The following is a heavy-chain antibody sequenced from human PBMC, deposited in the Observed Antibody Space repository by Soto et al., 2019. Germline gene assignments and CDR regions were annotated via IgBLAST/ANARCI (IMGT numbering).Heavy chain of an antibody. D-gene: IGHD3-3*01. V-gene: IGHV3-30*18. J-gene: IGHJ6*02. Sequence: PGGSLRLSCAASGFTFSSYGMHWVRQAPGKGLEWVAVISYDGSNKYYADSVKGRFTISRDNSKNTLYLQMNSLRAEDTAVYYCAKNNYDFWSGRGRYGMDVWGQGTTVTVSS. CDR3: AKNNYDFWSGRGRYGMDV. CDR1: GFTFSSYG. CDR2: ISYDGSNK.